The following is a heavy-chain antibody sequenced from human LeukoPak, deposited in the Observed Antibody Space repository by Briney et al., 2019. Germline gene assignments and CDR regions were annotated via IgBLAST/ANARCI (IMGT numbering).Heavy chain of an antibody. V-gene: IGHV4-34*01. D-gene: IGHD3-3*01. CDR1: GGSFSGYY. CDR3: ASNREDYDFWSGYYFTPVADYFDY. CDR2: INHSGST. J-gene: IGHJ4*02. Sequence: SETLSLTCAVYGGSFSGYYWSWIRQPPGKGLEWIGEINHSGSTNYNPSLKSRVTISVDTSKNQFSLKLSSVTAADTAVYYCASNREDYDFWSGYYFTPVADYFDYWGQGTLVTVSS.